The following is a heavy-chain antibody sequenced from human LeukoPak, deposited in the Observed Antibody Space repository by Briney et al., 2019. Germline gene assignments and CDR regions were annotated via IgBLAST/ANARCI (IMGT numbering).Heavy chain of an antibody. CDR1: GFTVSNTY. CDR2: IYRGGNT. CDR3: ATRPSDADAPYFDF. J-gene: IGHJ4*02. Sequence: AGGSLRLFCAVSGFTVSNTYMIWVRQPPGKGLEGVSGIYRGGNTYYPDSVKGRFTISRDTYRNTLFLQMNSLRAEDTALYYGATRPSDADAPYFDFWGLGTLVTVSS. V-gene: IGHV3-66*01. D-gene: IGHD2-21*02.